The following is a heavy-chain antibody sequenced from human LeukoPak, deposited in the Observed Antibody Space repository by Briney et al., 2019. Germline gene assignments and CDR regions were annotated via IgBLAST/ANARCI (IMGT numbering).Heavy chain of an antibody. J-gene: IGHJ2*01. V-gene: IGHV3-23*01. Sequence: AGGSLRLSCEASGFTFGTYGMTWVRQAPGKGLEWVSGITGSSTWTYYADSARGRFTISRDNSKNTLHLQMNNLTADDTAIYYCARELVSLGTGYFDLWGRGTLVTVSS. D-gene: IGHD7-27*01. CDR2: ITGSSTWT. CDR3: ARELVSLGTGYFDL. CDR1: GFTFGTYG.